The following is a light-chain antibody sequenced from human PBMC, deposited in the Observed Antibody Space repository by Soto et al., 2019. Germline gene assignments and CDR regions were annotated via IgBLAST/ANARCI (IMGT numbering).Light chain of an antibody. V-gene: IGLV2-14*01. CDR2: EVS. Sequence: QSALTQPASVSGSHGQSITISCTGTSSDVGGYNYVSWYQQHPGKAPKLMIYEVSNRPSGVSTRFSGSKSGNTASLTISGLQAEDEADYYCTSYTSGSTLRVFGGVTKVTVL. CDR3: TSYTSGSTLRV. J-gene: IGLJ3*02. CDR1: SSDVGGYNY.